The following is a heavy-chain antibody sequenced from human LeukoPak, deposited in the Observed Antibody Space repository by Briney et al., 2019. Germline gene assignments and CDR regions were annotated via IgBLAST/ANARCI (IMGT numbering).Heavy chain of an antibody. J-gene: IGHJ3*02. V-gene: IGHV3-15*01. CDR2: IKSKTDGGTT. Sequence: PGGSLRLSCAASGFTFSNAWMRWVRQAPGKGLEWVGRIKSKTDGGTTEYAAPVKGRFTISRDDSKNTLYLQMNSLKTEDTVVYYCTNAAMTTVTPDAFDIWGQGTMVTVSS. D-gene: IGHD4-11*01. CDR3: TNAAMTTVTPDAFDI. CDR1: GFTFSNAW.